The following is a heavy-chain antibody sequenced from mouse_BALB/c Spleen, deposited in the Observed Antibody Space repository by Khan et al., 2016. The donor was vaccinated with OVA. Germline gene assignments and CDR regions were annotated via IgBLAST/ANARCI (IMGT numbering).Heavy chain of an antibody. Sequence: VQLQQPGAELMKPGASVKLSCTVSGFNIKDTYMHWVKQRPEQGLEWIGRIDPANGNTKYDPKLQGKATITADTSSNTAYLQLSSLTSEDTAVYYCAYSLLLCAMDYWGQGTSVTVSS. CDR1: GFNIKDTY. D-gene: IGHD1-2*01. V-gene: IGHV14-3*02. CDR3: AYSLLLCAMDY. J-gene: IGHJ4*01. CDR2: IDPANGNT.